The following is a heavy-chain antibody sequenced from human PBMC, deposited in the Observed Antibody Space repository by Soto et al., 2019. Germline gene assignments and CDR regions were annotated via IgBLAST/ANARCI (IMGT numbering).Heavy chain of an antibody. D-gene: IGHD3-22*01. CDR3: ANSGYDSSGYFLAIFDY. Sequence: GGSLRLSCAASGFTFSSYAMSWVRQAPGKGLEWVSAISGSGGSTYYADSVKGRFTISRDNSKNTLYLQMNSLRAEDTAVYYCANSGYDSSGYFLAIFDYWGQGTLVTVSS. CDR1: GFTFSSYA. CDR2: ISGSGGST. V-gene: IGHV3-23*01. J-gene: IGHJ4*02.